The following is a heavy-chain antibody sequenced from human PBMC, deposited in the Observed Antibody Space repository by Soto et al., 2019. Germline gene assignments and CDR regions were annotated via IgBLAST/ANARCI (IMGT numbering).Heavy chain of an antibody. CDR3: ARRYGSAFDI. V-gene: IGHV4-59*01. CDR1: GGSISSYY. D-gene: IGHD4-17*01. J-gene: IGHJ3*02. CDR2: IYYSGST. Sequence: QVQLQESGPGLVKPSETLSLACTVSGGSISSYYWSWIRQPPGKGLEWIGYIYYSGSTNYNPSLKRRVTISVATSKNQFSLKLSSVTAADTAVYYCARRYGSAFDIWGQGTMVTVSS.